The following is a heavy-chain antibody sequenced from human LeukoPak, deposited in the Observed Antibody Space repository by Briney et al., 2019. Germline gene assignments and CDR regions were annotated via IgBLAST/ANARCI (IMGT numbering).Heavy chain of an antibody. V-gene: IGHV1-2*02. D-gene: IGHD2-2*01. CDR1: GYTFTGYY. CDR2: INPNSGGT. J-gene: IGHJ6*03. Sequence: ASVKVSCKASGYTFTGYYMHWVRQAPGQGLEWMGWINPNSGGTNYAQKFQGRVIMARDTSISTAYMELSRLRSDDTAVYYCTRPLAVVPAVGVTDYYMDVWGKGTTVTVSS. CDR3: TRPLAVVPAVGVTDYYMDV.